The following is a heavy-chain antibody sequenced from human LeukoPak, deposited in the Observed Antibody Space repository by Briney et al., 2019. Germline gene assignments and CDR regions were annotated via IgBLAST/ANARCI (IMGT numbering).Heavy chain of an antibody. CDR2: MNPHSGKT. CDR3: ARLNWAYWYFDL. Sequence: ASVKVPCTASGYTFTSFDINWVRQASGQGLEWMGWMNPHSGKTGFAQKFQGRVTLTRNTSISTAYMELSSLRSEDSAIYYCARLNWAYWYFDLWGRGAPVTVSS. CDR1: GYTFTSFD. D-gene: IGHD1-1*01. J-gene: IGHJ2*01. V-gene: IGHV1-8*01.